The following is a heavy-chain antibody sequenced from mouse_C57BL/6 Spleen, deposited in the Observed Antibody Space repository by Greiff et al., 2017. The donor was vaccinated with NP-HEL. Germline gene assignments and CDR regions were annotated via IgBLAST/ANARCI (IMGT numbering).Heavy chain of an antibody. CDR2: ISYDGSN. D-gene: IGHD1-3*01. CDR3: ARRAGVEYYFDY. J-gene: IGHJ2*01. CDR1: GYSITSGYY. V-gene: IGHV3-6*01. Sequence: DVQLQESGPGLVKPSQSLSLTCSVTGYSITSGYYWNWIRQFPGNKLEWMGYISYDGSNNYNPSLKNRISITRDTSKNQFFLKLNSVTTEDTATYYCARRAGVEYYFDYWGQGTTLTVSS.